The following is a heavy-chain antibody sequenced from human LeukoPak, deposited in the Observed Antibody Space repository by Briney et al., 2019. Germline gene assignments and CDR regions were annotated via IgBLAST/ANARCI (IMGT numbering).Heavy chain of an antibody. V-gene: IGHV4-38-2*02. CDR1: GYSISSGYY. J-gene: IGHJ4*02. Sequence: SETLSLTCAVSGYSISSGYYWGWIRPPPGKGLEWIGIIFHSGSTYYNPSLKSRVTISVDTPRNQFSLNLRSVTAADTAVYYCARDGLGSYPSEFDYWGQGTLVTVSS. CDR2: IFHSGST. CDR3: ARDGLGSYPSEFDY. D-gene: IGHD1-26*01.